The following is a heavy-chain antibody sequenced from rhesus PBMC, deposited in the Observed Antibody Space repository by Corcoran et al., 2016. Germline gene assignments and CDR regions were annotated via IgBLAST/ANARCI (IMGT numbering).Heavy chain of an antibody. CDR1: GGGSAGNY. CDR2: LSDGGRT. J-gene: IGHJ4*01. Sequence: QGQWQEWGPGLGKRSETLSLTGAVAGGGSAGNYWSWFCQPPGKGLEWIGRLSDGGRTNYNPFLASRVTISPDTSRNPFSLKLRSVPPTAPAVYSCASGGPNSPYWGQGVLV. CDR3: ASGGPNSPY. V-gene: IGHV4-147*01. D-gene: IGHD1-44*01.